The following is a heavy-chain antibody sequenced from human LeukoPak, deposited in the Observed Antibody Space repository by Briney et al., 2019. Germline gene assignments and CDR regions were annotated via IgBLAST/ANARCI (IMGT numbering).Heavy chain of an antibody. CDR2: IRYDGSEK. CDR1: GFTFSSYG. J-gene: IGHJ6*03. V-gene: IGHV3-30*02. CDR3: AKGSYNCGDRCPQYYYYMDV. D-gene: IGHD2-21*01. Sequence: HPGRSLRLSCAASGFTFSSYGMHWVRQAPGKGLEWVAFIRYDGSEKYYADSVKGRFTISRDNSKNTVYLQMNSLRVEDTAVYSCAKGSYNCGDRCPQYYYYMDVWGKGTTVTVSS.